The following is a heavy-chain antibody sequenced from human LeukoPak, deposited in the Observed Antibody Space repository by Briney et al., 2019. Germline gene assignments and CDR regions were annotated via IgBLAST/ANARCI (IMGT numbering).Heavy chain of an antibody. D-gene: IGHD6-19*01. Sequence: GGSLRLSCAASGFTFDDYAMFWVRQAPGKGLEWVSGISWNSKNIGYAASVKGRFTISRDNGKNSLYLQMNSLRAEDTAFYYCARGNRDSSGFYYYYGMDVWGQGTTVTVSS. J-gene: IGHJ6*02. V-gene: IGHV3-9*01. CDR2: ISWNSKNI. CDR1: GFTFDDYA. CDR3: ARGNRDSSGFYYYYGMDV.